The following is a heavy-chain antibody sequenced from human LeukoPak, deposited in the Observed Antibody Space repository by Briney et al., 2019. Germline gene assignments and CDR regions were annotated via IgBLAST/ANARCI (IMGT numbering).Heavy chain of an antibody. CDR3: ARGLRRKGFYFDL. V-gene: IGHV1-8*01. Sequence: ASVTVSCKASGYTFSNYDINWVRQAPGQGLEWMGWMNPNSGNTGYTQNFQGRVTMTKITSIGTAYMELSSLRSEDTAVYYCARGLRRKGFYFDLWGQGTLVTVS. J-gene: IGHJ4*02. D-gene: IGHD3-16*01. CDR2: MNPNSGNT. CDR1: GYTFSNYD.